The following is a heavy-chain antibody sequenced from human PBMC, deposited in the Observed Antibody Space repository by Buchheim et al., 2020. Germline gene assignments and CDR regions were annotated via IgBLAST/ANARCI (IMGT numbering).Heavy chain of an antibody. CDR3: ARDLYSSSWYVFDLGDRNNYGMDV. J-gene: IGHJ6*02. CDR2: IKQDGSEK. CDR1: GFTFSSYW. Sequence: EVQLVESGGGLVQPGGSLRLSCAASGFTFSSYWMSWVRQAPGKGLEWVANIKQDGSEKYYVDSVKGRFTISRDNAKNSLYLQMNSLRAEDTAVYYCARDLYSSSWYVFDLGDRNNYGMDVWGQGTT. V-gene: IGHV3-7*01. D-gene: IGHD6-13*01.